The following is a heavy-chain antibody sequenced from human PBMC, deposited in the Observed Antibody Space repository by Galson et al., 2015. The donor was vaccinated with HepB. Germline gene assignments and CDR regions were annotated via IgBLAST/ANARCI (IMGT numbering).Heavy chain of an antibody. J-gene: IGHJ4*02. V-gene: IGHV3-23*01. D-gene: IGHD6-13*01. Sequence: SLRLSCAASGFTFSSSAMRWVRQAPGKGLEWVSAISGSGGSTYYADSVKGRFTISRDNSKNTLYLQMNSLRAEDTAVYYCAKGEQQLVQVDYFDYWGQGTLVTVSS. CDR1: GFTFSSSA. CDR3: AKGEQQLVQVDYFDY. CDR2: ISGSGGST.